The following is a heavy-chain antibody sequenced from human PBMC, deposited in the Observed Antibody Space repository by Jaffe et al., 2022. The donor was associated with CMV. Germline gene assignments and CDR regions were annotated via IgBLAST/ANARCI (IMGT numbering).Heavy chain of an antibody. V-gene: IGHV4-59*08. CDR1: GGSISSYY. J-gene: IGHJ3*02. D-gene: IGHD4-17*01. CDR3: ASYLGVYGGNSEADAFDI. CDR2: IYYSGST. Sequence: QVQLQESGPGLVKPSETLSLTCTVSGGSISSYYWSWIRQPPGKGLEWIGYIYYSGSTNYNPSLKSRVTISVDTSKNQFSLKLSSVTAADTAVYYCASYLGVYGGNSEADAFDIWGQGTMVTVSS.